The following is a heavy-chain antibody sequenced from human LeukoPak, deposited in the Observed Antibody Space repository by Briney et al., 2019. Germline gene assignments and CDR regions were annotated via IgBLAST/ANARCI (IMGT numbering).Heavy chain of an antibody. D-gene: IGHD1-1*01. V-gene: IGHV3-23*01. Sequence: GGSLRLSCAISGFIFNTNGMNWVRQSPGKGLEWLATIAGGDESTYYADSVKGRFAISRDNSKNTVFLHMNSLRVEDTAVYYGARGVYWSLDYWGQGTPVTVSS. CDR3: ARGVYWSLDY. CDR2: IAGGDEST. J-gene: IGHJ4*02. CDR1: GFIFNTNG.